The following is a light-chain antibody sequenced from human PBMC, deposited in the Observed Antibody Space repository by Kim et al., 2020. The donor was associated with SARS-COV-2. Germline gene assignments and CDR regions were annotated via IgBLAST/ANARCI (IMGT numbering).Light chain of an antibody. CDR1: KLGDKY. V-gene: IGLV3-1*01. CDR2: QDS. J-gene: IGLJ2*01. Sequence: VAPGQTASITCSGDKLGDKYACWYQQKPGQAPVLVIYQDSKRPTGIPERFSGSNSGNTATLTISGTQAMDEADYYCQAWDSSTVVFGGGTQLTVL. CDR3: QAWDSSTVV.